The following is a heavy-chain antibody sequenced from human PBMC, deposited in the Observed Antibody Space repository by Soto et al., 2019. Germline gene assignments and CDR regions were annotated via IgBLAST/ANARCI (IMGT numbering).Heavy chain of an antibody. CDR1: GLSIRSSSYY. Sequence: PSETLSLTCTVSGLSIRSSSYYWGWIRQTPGKGLEWIGTIYFSGSTYYNPSLKSRVTISVDRSKNQFSLNLTSVTAADTAVYYCARHGSYWGPGTLVTVPQ. CDR2: IYFSGST. J-gene: IGHJ4*02. CDR3: ARHGSY. V-gene: IGHV4-39*01.